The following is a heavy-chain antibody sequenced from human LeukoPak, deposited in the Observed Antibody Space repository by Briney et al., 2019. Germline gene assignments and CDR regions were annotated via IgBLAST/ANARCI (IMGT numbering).Heavy chain of an antibody. CDR3: ARSTRIYNYYDSSGYQTFDY. D-gene: IGHD3-22*01. CDR2: IYHSGST. CDR1: GGSISSYY. V-gene: IGHV4-59*08. Sequence: SETLSLTCTVSGGSISSYYWSWIRQPPGKGLEWIGYIYHSGSTNYNPSLKSRVTISVDTSKNQFSLKLSSVTAADTAVYYCARSTRIYNYYDSSGYQTFDYWGQGTLVTVSS. J-gene: IGHJ4*02.